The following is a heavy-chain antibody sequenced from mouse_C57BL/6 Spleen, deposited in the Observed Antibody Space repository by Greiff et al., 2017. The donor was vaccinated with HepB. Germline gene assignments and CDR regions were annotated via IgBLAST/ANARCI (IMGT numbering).Heavy chain of an antibody. D-gene: IGHD1-1*01. V-gene: IGHV5-4*01. CDR3: ARDGEIYYYGSSYFDV. CDR2: ISDGGSYT. J-gene: IGHJ1*03. CDR1: GFTFSSYA. Sequence: DVKLVESGGGLVKPGGSLKLSCAASGFTFSSYAMSWVRQTPEKRLEWVATISDGGSYTYYPDNVKGRFTISRDNAKNNLYLQMSHLKSEGTAMYYCARDGEIYYYGSSYFDVWGTGTTVTVSS.